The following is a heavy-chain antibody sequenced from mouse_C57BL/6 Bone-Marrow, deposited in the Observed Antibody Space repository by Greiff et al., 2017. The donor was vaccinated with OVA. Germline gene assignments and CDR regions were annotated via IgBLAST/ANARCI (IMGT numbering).Heavy chain of an antibody. CDR3: AISVYYDYDGGGWFAY. CDR1: GYTFTSYW. J-gene: IGHJ3*01. Sequence: QVQLQQSGAELVKPGASVKVSCKASGYTFTSYWMHWVKQRPGQGLEWIGRIHPSDSDTNYNQKFKGKATLTVDKSSSTAYMQLSSLTSEDSAVYYCAISVYYDYDGGGWFAYWGQGTLVTVSA. V-gene: IGHV1-74*01. D-gene: IGHD2-4*01. CDR2: IHPSDSDT.